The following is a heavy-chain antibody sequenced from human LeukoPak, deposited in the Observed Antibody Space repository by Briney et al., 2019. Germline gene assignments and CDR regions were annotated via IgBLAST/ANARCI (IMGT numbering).Heavy chain of an antibody. D-gene: IGHD2-15*01. CDR2: ITQEESER. CDR3: AKAPTHSGGPARDYFDY. Sequence: GGSLRLSCAASGFTFSTSWMNWVRQAPGKGLEWVAMITQEESERYYVDSVKGRFIISRDNVKSSLYLQMNSLRAEDTAVYYCAKAPTHSGGPARDYFDYWGQGTLVTVSS. V-gene: IGHV3-7*03. CDR1: GFTFSTSW. J-gene: IGHJ4*02.